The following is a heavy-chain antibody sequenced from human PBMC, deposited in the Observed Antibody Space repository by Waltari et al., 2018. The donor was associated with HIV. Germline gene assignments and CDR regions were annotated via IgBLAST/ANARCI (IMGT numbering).Heavy chain of an antibody. D-gene: IGHD5-18*01. CDR2: IGPSGGTT. J-gene: IGHJ6*02. Sequence: QVQLVQSGAEVKKPGASVKVSCKASGDTFSHSSMNWVRQAPGQGLEWMGIIGPSGGTTNYAQKFQGRVTMTRDTSTSTVYMALSSLRSEDTAIYYCARGVPVDTTMGKYYYYAMDVWGQGTTVTVSS. V-gene: IGHV1-46*01. CDR1: GDTFSHSS. CDR3: ARGVPVDTTMGKYYYYAMDV.